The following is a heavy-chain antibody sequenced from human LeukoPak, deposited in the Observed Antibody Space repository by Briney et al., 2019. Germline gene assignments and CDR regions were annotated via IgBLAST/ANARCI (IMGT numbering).Heavy chain of an antibody. CDR3: AKEREWGIQLWYYYMDV. V-gene: IGHV3-23*01. J-gene: IGHJ6*03. Sequence: PGGSLRLSCAASGFTFSRYAMSWVRQAPGKGLEWVSAISGSGGSTFYADSVKGRFTISRDNSKNTLYLQMNSLRAEDTAVYYCAKEREWGIQLWYYYMDVWGKGTTVTVSS. D-gene: IGHD5-18*01. CDR2: ISGSGGST. CDR1: GFTFSRYA.